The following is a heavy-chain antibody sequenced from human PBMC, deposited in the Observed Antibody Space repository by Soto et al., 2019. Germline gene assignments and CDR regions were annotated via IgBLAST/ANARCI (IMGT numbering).Heavy chain of an antibody. J-gene: IGHJ3*01. CDR2: IYNTGTT. CDR3: GSIRTRGWCSLDVFDL. V-gene: IGHV4-61*01. D-gene: IGHD2-21*01. Sequence: PSETLSLTCSVSGGSVSSDTKYWSRMPQAPGKGFEWLGYIYNTGTTNDNPAIMTLVTISQDRSNNRFSLDLRSVTEEDTATYCCGSIRTRGWCSLDVFDLWGQGTKVTVSS. CDR1: GGSVSSDTKY.